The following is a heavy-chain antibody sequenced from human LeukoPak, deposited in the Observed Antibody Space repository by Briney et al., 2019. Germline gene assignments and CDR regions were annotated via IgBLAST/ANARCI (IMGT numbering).Heavy chain of an antibody. V-gene: IGHV4-59*08. Sequence: SETLSLTCAVYGGSFSSYYWSWIRQPPGKGLEWIGYIYYSGSTNYNPSLKSRVTISVDTSKNQFSLKLSSVTAADTAVYYCARRRDFDWLFSFDYWGQGTLVTVSS. CDR1: GGSFSSYY. D-gene: IGHD3-9*01. J-gene: IGHJ4*02. CDR2: IYYSGST. CDR3: ARRRDFDWLFSFDY.